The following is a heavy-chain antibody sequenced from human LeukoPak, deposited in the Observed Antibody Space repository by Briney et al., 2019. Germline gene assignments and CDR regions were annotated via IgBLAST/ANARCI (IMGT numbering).Heavy chain of an antibody. CDR2: IDPSDSYT. D-gene: IGHD3-10*01. CDR3: ARHTDDYNSQGVDH. V-gene: IGHV5-10-1*01. Sequence: GESLKISCKGSGYSFTSYWISWVRQMPGEGLEWMGRIDPSDSYTNYSPSFQGHVTISADKSISTAYLQWSSLKASDTAMYYCARHTDDYNSQGVDHWGQGTLVTVSS. CDR1: GYSFTSYW. J-gene: IGHJ4*02.